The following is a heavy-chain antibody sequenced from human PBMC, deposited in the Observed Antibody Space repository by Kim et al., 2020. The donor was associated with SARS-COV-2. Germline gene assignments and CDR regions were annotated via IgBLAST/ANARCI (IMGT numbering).Heavy chain of an antibody. J-gene: IGHJ4*02. D-gene: IGHD3-3*01. CDR2: T. V-gene: IGHV1-18*01. Sequence: TNYDKKIQGRVTMTTDISTSTAYMELRSLRSDDTAVYYCAGETIFGVEFDYWGQGTLLTVSS. CDR3: AGETIFGVEFDY.